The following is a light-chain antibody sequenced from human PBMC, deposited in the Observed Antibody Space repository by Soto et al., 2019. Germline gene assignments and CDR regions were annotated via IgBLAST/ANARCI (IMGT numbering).Light chain of an antibody. Sequence: EIVMTQSPATLSVSPGERATLSCRASQSVSSNFAWYQQNPGQAPRLLIYGASTRATGIPARFSGSGSGTEFTLTISSLESEDFAVYYCQQYNNWPYTFGQGTKLESK. J-gene: IGKJ2*01. CDR1: QSVSSN. CDR3: QQYNNWPYT. CDR2: GAS. V-gene: IGKV3-15*01.